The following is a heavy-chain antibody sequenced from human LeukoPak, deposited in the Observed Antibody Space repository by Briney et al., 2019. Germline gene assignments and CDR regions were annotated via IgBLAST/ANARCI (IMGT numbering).Heavy chain of an antibody. V-gene: IGHV3-11*05. J-gene: IGHJ4*02. D-gene: IGHD6-19*01. CDR3: VRGTGSGWDFDY. CDR1: GFIFSDYY. Sequence: GGSLRLSCAASGFIFSDYYMGWIRQAPGKGLECVSHISSSSSLTDYADSVKGRFTVSRDNSKSSLYLQMSNLRTEDTALYYCVRGTGSGWDFDYWGQGTLVTVSS. CDR2: ISSSSSLT.